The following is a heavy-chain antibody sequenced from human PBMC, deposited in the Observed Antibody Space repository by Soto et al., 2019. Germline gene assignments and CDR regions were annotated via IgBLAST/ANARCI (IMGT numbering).Heavy chain of an antibody. D-gene: IGHD3-22*01. J-gene: IGHJ4*02. CDR2: VSPYNGNT. CDR1: GYTFTNYG. Sequence: QVPLVQAGTEVKKPGASVKVSCKASGYTFTNYGISWVRQAPGQGLEWMGWVSPYNGNTNYAQKLQGRVTMTTDTSTTTAYMELKSLTSDDTAVYYCATDRITMIGLGYWGQGTLVTVSS. CDR3: ATDRITMIGLGY. V-gene: IGHV1-18*04.